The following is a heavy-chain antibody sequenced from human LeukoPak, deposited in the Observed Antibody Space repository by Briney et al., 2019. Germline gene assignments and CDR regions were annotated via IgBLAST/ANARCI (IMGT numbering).Heavy chain of an antibody. CDR2: ISSSSSYI. D-gene: IGHD5-18*01. CDR3: ARGPVGTYSYGLSWFDP. Sequence: GGSLRLSCAASGFTFSSYSMNWVRQAPGKGLEWVSSISSSSSYIYYADSVKGRFTVSRDNAKNSLYLQMNSLRAEDTAVYYCARGPVGTYSYGLSWFDPWGQGTLVTVSS. J-gene: IGHJ5*02. CDR1: GFTFSSYS. V-gene: IGHV3-21*01.